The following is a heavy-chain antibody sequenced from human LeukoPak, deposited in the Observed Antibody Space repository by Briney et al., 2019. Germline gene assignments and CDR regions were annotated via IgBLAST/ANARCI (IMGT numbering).Heavy chain of an antibody. Sequence: GKSQRLSCTASGFPFSSYGMHWVRQAPGKGLVWVTVIWPDGSLKYYADSVKGRFTVSRDNSKNTLYLQMNSLRAEDTAVYYCARNRQSSPEAFDIWGQGTMVTVSS. CDR3: ARNRQSSPEAFDI. V-gene: IGHV3-33*01. D-gene: IGHD1-14*01. CDR1: GFPFSSYG. J-gene: IGHJ3*02. CDR2: IWPDGSLK.